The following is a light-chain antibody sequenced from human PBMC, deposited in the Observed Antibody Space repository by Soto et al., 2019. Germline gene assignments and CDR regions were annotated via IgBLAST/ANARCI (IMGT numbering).Light chain of an antibody. CDR3: QSYDNSLSWV. V-gene: IGLV1-40*01. CDR1: GATYD. Sequence: QSVLTQPPSVSGAPGQRVSISCIGATYDVHWYQQLPGAAPKLLIYGNSNRPSGVPDRFSASKSGTSASLAITGLQAEDEADYYCQSYDNSLSWVFGGGTKLNVL. CDR2: GNS. J-gene: IGLJ3*02.